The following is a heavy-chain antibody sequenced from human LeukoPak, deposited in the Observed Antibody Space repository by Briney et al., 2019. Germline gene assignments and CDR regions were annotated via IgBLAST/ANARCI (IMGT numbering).Heavy chain of an antibody. D-gene: IGHD2-2*01. CDR2: ISGSAAST. CDR1: GFTFSTYS. J-gene: IGHJ4*02. Sequence: GSLRLSCATSGFTFSTYSMSWVRQAPGKGLEWVSAISGSAASTYHADSVKGRFTISRDNSKNTLYLQMNRLRAEDTALYYCAKEVPCSSTSCFSPALDYWGQGTRVTVSS. CDR3: AKEVPCSSTSCFSPALDY. V-gene: IGHV3-23*01.